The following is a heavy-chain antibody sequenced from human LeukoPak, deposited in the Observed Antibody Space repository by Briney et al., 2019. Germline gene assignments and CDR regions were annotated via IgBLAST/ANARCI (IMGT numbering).Heavy chain of an antibody. Sequence: GGSLKLSCAASGLTFSSYAMTWVRQAPGKGLEWVSTISGSGGGPSYADSVKGRFTISRDNSKNTLYLHMNSLRAEDTAVYYCAKDYRAGATRWFDPWGQGTQVTVSS. V-gene: IGHV3-23*01. D-gene: IGHD1/OR15-1a*01. J-gene: IGHJ5*02. CDR2: ISGSGGGP. CDR1: GLTFSSYA. CDR3: AKDYRAGATRWFDP.